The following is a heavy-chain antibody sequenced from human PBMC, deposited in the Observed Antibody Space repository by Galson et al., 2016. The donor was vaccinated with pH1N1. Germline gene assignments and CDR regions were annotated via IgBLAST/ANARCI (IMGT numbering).Heavy chain of an antibody. D-gene: IGHD4-17*01. V-gene: IGHV5-51*01. J-gene: IGHJ3*02. CDR1: GYRFTNSW. CDR3: ARQNDYGDYRRDSSDI. CDR2: IYLGGSLI. Sequence: QSGAEVKKPGESLKISCKGSGYRFTNSWIGWVRQMPGKGLEWMGIIYLGGSLIRYRPSFQGQVTISADKSINIVYLEWSSLKASDTATYYCARQNDYGDYRRDSSDIWGQRTIGTVSS.